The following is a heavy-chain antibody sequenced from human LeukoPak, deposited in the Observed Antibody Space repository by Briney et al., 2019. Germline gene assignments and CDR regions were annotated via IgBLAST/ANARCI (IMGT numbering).Heavy chain of an antibody. CDR1: GGSISSGDYY. Sequence: SQTLSLTCTVSGGSISSGDYYWSWIRQPPGKGLEWIGYIYYSGSTYYNPSLKSRVTISVDTSKNQFSLKLSSVTAADTAVYYCARDSTIYYGSGSYKGIDYWGQGTLVTVSS. V-gene: IGHV4-30-4*01. CDR3: ARDSTIYYGSGSYKGIDY. CDR2: IYYSGST. J-gene: IGHJ4*02. D-gene: IGHD3-10*01.